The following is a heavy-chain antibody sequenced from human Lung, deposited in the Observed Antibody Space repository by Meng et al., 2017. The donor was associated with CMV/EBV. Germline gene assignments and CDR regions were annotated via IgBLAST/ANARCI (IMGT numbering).Heavy chain of an antibody. D-gene: IGHD2-21*01. Sequence: GGSLRLSCEGSGYSFASYCIGWVRQMPGKGLEWMGIIYPSDSDTIYNPSFEGQVTISADTSINTAYLQWNSLKASDTAMYYCARRPMLYCGTDCEVDFWGQRTLVXVSS. CDR1: GYSFASYC. V-gene: IGHV5-51*01. J-gene: IGHJ4*02. CDR2: IYPSDSDT. CDR3: ARRPMLYCGTDCEVDF.